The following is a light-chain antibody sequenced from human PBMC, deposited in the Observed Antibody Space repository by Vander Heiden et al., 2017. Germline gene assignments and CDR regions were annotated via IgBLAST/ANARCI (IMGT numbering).Light chain of an antibody. J-gene: IGLJ2*01. CDR2: GNS. V-gene: IGLV1-40*01. CDR3: QSYDSSRSGVV. CDR1: SSNIGAGYD. Sequence: QSVLTQPPSVSGAPGQRVTISCTGSSSNIGAGYDGHWNPQLPRTAPKLLIYGNSNRHSGVPDRFSGSKSGTSAALATTGLQAEDEADYYCQSYDSSRSGVVFGGGTKLTVL.